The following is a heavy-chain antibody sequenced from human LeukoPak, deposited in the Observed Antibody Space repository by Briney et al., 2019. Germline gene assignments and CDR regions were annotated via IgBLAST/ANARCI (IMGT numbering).Heavy chain of an antibody. CDR1: GFTFSSYS. V-gene: IGHV3-21*01. Sequence: PGGSLRLSCAASGFTFSSYSMNWVRQAPGKGLEWVSSISSSSSYIYYADSVKGRFTISRDNAKNSLYLQMNSLRAEDTAVYYCARGIPYYDFWSGYYPLYYYYGMDVWGQGTTVTVSS. D-gene: IGHD3-3*01. CDR2: ISSSSSYI. J-gene: IGHJ6*02. CDR3: ARGIPYYDFWSGYYPLYYYYGMDV.